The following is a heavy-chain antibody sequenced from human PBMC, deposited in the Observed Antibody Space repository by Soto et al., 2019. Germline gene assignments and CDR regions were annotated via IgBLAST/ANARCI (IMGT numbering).Heavy chain of an antibody. Sequence: GGSLRLSCAASGFTFSSYAMRWVRQAPGKGLEWVAVISYDGSNKYYADSVKGRFTISRDNSKNTLYLQMNSLRAEDTAVYYCARVGPPPGVVVELQYYYYYGMDVWGQGTTVTVSS. V-gene: IGHV3-30*01. D-gene: IGHD2-21*01. CDR1: GFTFSSYA. CDR2: ISYDGSNK. CDR3: ARVGPPPGVVVELQYYYYYGMDV. J-gene: IGHJ6*02.